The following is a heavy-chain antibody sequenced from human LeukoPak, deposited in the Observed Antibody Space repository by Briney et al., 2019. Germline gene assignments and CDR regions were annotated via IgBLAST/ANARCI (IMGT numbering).Heavy chain of an antibody. CDR2: NSYSGNT. Sequence: SDTLSLTCTVSGGSISSYYWSWIRQPPGKGLEWIGFNSYSGNTNYNPSLKSRVTISVDTSKNHFSLNLNSVTAADTAVYYCARVGSGSFDYWGQGTLVTVSS. CDR1: GGSISSYY. J-gene: IGHJ4*02. D-gene: IGHD1-26*01. V-gene: IGHV4-59*07. CDR3: ARVGSGSFDY.